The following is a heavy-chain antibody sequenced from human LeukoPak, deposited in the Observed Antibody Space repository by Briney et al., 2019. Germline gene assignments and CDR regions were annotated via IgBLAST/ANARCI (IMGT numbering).Heavy chain of an antibody. CDR3: ARDPYSGGYGAYYYYYMDV. D-gene: IGHD6-19*01. J-gene: IGHJ6*03. V-gene: IGHV3-21*01. CDR2: ISSSSSYI. Sequence: GGSLRLSCAASGFTFSSYSMNWVRQAPGKGLEWVSSISSSSSYIYYADSVKGRFTISRDNAENSLYLQMNSLRDEDTAVYYCARDPYSGGYGAYYYYYMDVWGKGTTVAVSS. CDR1: GFTFSSYS.